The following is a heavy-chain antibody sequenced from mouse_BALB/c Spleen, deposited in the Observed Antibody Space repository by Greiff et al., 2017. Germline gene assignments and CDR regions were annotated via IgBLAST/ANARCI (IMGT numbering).Heavy chain of an antibody. D-gene: IGHD1-1*01. CDR3: AREYYGSGFAY. CDR1: GYSITSGYY. V-gene: IGHV3-6*02. Sequence: VQLKESGPGLVKPSQSLSLTCSVTGYSITSGYYWNWIRQFPGNKLEWMGYISYDGSNNYNPSLKNRISITRDTSKNQFFLKLNSVTTEDTATYYCAREYYGSGFAYWGQGTLVTVSA. J-gene: IGHJ3*01. CDR2: ISYDGSN.